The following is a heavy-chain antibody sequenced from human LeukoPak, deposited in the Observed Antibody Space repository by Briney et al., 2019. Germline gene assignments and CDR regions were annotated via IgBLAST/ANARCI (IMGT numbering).Heavy chain of an antibody. J-gene: IGHJ5*02. CDR2: ISAYNGNT. CDR1: GYTFTSYG. D-gene: IGHD3-22*01. Sequence: GASVKVSCKASGYTFTSYGISWVRQAPGQGLEWMGWISAYNGNTNYAQKLQGRVTMTTDTSTSTAYMELRSLRSDDTAVYYCARDPRSGYSNYNWFDPWGQGTLVTVSS. CDR3: ARDPRSGYSNYNWFDP. V-gene: IGHV1-18*01.